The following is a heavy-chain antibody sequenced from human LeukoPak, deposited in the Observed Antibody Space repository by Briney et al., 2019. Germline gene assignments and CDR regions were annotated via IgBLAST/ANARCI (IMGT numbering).Heavy chain of an antibody. D-gene: IGHD1-1*01. CDR3: ARTARTAPLYYFDY. J-gene: IGHJ4*02. CDR2: ISAYDGNT. Sequence: ASVKVSCKASGYTFTSYGISWVRQAPGQGLERMGWISAYDGNTNYAQKLQGRVTMTTDTSTSTAYMELRSLRSDDTAVYYCARTARTAPLYYFDYWGQGTLVTVSS. V-gene: IGHV1-18*01. CDR1: GYTFTSYG.